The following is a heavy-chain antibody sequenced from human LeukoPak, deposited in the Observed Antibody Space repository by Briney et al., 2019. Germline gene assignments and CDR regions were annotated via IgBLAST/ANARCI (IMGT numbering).Heavy chain of an antibody. Sequence: SETLSLTCTVSGGSISSSSYYWGWIRQPPGKGLEWVANIYYSGSTYYNPSLKSRVTISVDTSKNQLSLKLSAVTAADTAVYYCASVRRGFGESSKYYSYYYMDVWGNGTTVPISS. CDR3: ASVRRGFGESSKYYSYYYMDV. CDR2: IYYSGST. D-gene: IGHD3-10*01. CDR1: GGSISSSSYY. V-gene: IGHV4-39*01. J-gene: IGHJ6*03.